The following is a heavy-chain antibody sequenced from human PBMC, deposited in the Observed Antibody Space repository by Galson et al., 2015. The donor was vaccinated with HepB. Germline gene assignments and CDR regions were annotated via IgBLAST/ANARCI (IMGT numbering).Heavy chain of an antibody. D-gene: IGHD3-3*01. CDR2: INAGNGNT. V-gene: IGHV1-3*01. Sequence: SVKVSCRAFGYSFTNYAMNRSRQTPGQRLEWMGWINAGNGNTKYSQKCQDRVTIFSDTSASTDYMELSILRYEDTAVYYCAREQDYGIWSGHDWLDPWGQGTLVTVSS. CDR3: AREQDYGIWSGHDWLDP. J-gene: IGHJ5*02. CDR1: GYSFTNYA.